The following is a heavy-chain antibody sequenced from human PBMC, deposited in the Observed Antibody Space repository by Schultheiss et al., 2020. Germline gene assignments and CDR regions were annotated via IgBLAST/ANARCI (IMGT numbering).Heavy chain of an antibody. Sequence: GGSLRLSCVASGFRFTDHYMAWVRQAPGKGLEWVSSVGGGGGSTYYADSVKGRFTISRDNSKNTLYLQMNSLRAEDTAVYYCAKGNYYDSSGYVEYFDYWGQGTLVTVAS. CDR3: AKGNYYDSSGYVEYFDY. CDR1: GFRFTDHY. V-gene: IGHV3-23*01. J-gene: IGHJ4*02. CDR2: VGGGGGST. D-gene: IGHD3-22*01.